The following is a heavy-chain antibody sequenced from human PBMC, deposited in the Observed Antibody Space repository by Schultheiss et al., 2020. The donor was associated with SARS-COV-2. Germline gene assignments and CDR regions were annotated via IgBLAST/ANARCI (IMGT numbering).Heavy chain of an antibody. CDR1: GFVFGSYD. CDR3: AREMDGAGMVHEGMDV. J-gene: IGHJ6*02. Sequence: GGSLRLSCADSGFVFGSYDMHWVRQAPGKGLEWVALMSHDGSKEYYADSVKGRFTISRDNSNNTVHLQMNSLRGEDTAAYYCAREMDGAGMVHEGMDVWGQGTTVTVSS. CDR2: MSHDGSKE. D-gene: IGHD3-10*01. V-gene: IGHV3-30*03.